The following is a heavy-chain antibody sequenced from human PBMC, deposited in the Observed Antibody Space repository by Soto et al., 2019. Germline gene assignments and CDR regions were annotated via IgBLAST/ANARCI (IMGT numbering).Heavy chain of an antibody. CDR3: ARDLKDVYSSSWYEHWFDP. Sequence: VQLVQSGAEVKKPGASVKVSCKASGYTFTIYGISWVRLAPGQGLERMGWISAYNGTTNYAQKLQGRVTMTTDTSTSTAYMELRSLRSDDTAVYYCARDLKDVYSSSWYEHWFDPWGQGTLVTVSS. CDR2: ISAYNGTT. J-gene: IGHJ5*02. D-gene: IGHD6-13*01. V-gene: IGHV1-18*01. CDR1: GYTFTIYG.